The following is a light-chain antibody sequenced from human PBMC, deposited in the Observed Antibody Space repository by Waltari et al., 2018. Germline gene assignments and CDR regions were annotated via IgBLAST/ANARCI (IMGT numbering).Light chain of an antibody. Sequence: DIQMTQSTSTLSASVGDRFTITCRASQCLSNWLALYQQKPGKAPKVLIYKASTLESGVPSRFSGSGSGTEFTLTISSLQPDDFATYYCQQYRNLWTFGQGTKVEIK. CDR1: QCLSNW. V-gene: IGKV1-5*03. J-gene: IGKJ1*01. CDR3: QQYRNLWT. CDR2: KAS.